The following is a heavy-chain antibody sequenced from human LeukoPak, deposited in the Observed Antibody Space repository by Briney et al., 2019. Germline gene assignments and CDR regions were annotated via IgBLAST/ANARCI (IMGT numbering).Heavy chain of an antibody. CDR3: AKEDYYDSSGPGGY. J-gene: IGHJ4*02. CDR2: ISGDGGST. Sequence: GGSLRLSCAASGFTFDDYAMHWVRQAPGKGLECVSLISGDGGSTYYADSVKGRFTISRDNSKNSLYLQMNSLRTEDTALYYCAKEDYYDSSGPGGYWGQGTLVTVSS. V-gene: IGHV3-43*02. D-gene: IGHD3-22*01. CDR1: GFTFDDYA.